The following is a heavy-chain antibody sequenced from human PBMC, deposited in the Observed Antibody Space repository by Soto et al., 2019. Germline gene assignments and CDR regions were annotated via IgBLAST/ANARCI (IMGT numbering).Heavy chain of an antibody. Sequence: PGGSLRLSCAASGFTFSSYGMHWVRQAPGKGLEWVAVIWYDGSNKYYADSVKGRFTISRDNSKNTLYLQMNSLRAEDTAVYYCAGESEGHSAAIDYWGQGTLVTVSS. CDR1: GFTFSSYG. V-gene: IGHV3-33*01. CDR2: IWYDGSNK. D-gene: IGHD6-13*01. CDR3: AGESEGHSAAIDY. J-gene: IGHJ4*02.